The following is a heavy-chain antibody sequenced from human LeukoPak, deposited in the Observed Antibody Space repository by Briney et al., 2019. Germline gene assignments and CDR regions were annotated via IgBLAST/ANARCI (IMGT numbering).Heavy chain of an antibody. CDR1: GFTFSSYS. V-gene: IGHV3-21*01. J-gene: IGHJ6*03. CDR3: ARQAVLGVATTDYYYMDV. D-gene: IGHD5-12*01. CDR2: ISSSSSYI. Sequence: GGSLRLSCAASGFTFSSYSMNWVRQAPGKGLEWVSSISSSSSYIYYADSVKGRFTISRDNAKNSLYLQMNSLRAEDTAVYHCARQAVLGVATTDYYYMDVWGKGTTVTVSS.